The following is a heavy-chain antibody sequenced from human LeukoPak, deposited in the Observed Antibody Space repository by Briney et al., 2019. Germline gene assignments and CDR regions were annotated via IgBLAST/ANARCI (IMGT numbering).Heavy chain of an antibody. J-gene: IGHJ4*02. CDR1: VFTFSSYS. D-gene: IGHD3-10*01. Sequence: GSLRLSCAASVFTFSSYSMNWVRQAPGKGLEWVSSISSSSSYIYYAESVKGRFNISRDNAKNSLYLQMNSLRAEDTAVYYCARDIIRGHFDYWGQRTLVTVSS. CDR3: ARDIIRGHFDY. V-gene: IGHV3-21*01. CDR2: ISSSSSYI.